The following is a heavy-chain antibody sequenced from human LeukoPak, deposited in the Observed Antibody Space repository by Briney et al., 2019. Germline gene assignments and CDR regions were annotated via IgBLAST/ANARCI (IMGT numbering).Heavy chain of an antibody. CDR3: AREKLVNYYYYYMDA. V-gene: IGHV3-7*01. CDR1: GFTFSSYW. CDR2: IKQDGSEK. J-gene: IGHJ6*03. Sequence: GGSLRLSCAASGFTFSSYWMSWVRQAPGKGLEWVANIKQDGSEKYYVDSVKGRFTISRDNAKNSLYLQMNSLRAEDTAVYYCAREKLVNYYYYYMDAWGKGTTVTVSS. D-gene: IGHD6-6*01.